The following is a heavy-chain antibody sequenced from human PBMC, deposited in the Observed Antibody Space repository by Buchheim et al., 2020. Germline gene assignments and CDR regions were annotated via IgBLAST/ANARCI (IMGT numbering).Heavy chain of an antibody. CDR2: INHSGST. D-gene: IGHD6-6*01. V-gene: IGHV4-34*01. CDR3: ARGVGSIAARPFWGYYYYMDV. CDR1: GGSFSGYY. J-gene: IGHJ6*03. Sequence: QVQLQQWGAGLLKPSETLSLTCAVYGGSFSGYYWSWIRQPPGKGLEWIGGINHSGSTNYNPSLKSRVTISVDTSKNQFSLKLSSVTAADTAVYYCARGVGSIAARPFWGYYYYMDVWGKGTT.